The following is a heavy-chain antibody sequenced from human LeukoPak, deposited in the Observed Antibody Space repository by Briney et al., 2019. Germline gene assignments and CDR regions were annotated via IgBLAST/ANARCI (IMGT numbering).Heavy chain of an antibody. D-gene: IGHD3-16*02. CDR1: GFTFSSYA. J-gene: IGHJ4*02. CDR3: AKDQDYVWGSYRYPNY. Sequence: GGSLRLSCEASGFTFSSYAFHWVRQAPGKGLEWLAFLSSVGNSKYYADSVKGRFTISRDNSKNTLYLQMNSLRAEDTAVYYCAKDQDYVWGSYRYPNYWGQGTLVTVSP. CDR2: LSSVGNSK. V-gene: IGHV3-30-3*01.